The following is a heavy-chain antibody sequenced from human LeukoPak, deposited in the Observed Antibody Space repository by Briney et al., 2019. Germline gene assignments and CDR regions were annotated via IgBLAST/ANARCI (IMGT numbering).Heavy chain of an antibody. CDR2: IYYSGST. CDR1: GGSISSSSYY. Sequence: SETLSLTCTVSGGSISSSSYYWGWIRQPPGTGLEWIGSIYYSGSTYYNPSLKSRVTISVDTSKNQFSLKLSSVTAADTAVYYCARLCPNYDYVWGSYHSGFFDYWGQGTLVTVSS. J-gene: IGHJ4*02. CDR3: ARLCPNYDYVWGSYHSGFFDY. D-gene: IGHD3-16*02. V-gene: IGHV4-39*01.